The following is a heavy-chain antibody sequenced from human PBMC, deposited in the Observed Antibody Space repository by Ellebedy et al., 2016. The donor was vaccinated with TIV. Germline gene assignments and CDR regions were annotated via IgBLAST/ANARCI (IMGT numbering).Heavy chain of an antibody. D-gene: IGHD5-24*01. CDR1: ESTFSSYG. V-gene: IGHV3-23*01. CDR3: ATQLWNTEF. J-gene: IGHJ4*02. Sequence: PGGSLRLSCAASESTFSSYGMSWVRQAPGKGLEWVSSISTTDGTNYADSVKGRFTISRDNPKNPLYLQMNSLRVEDTDVNYWATQLWNTEFWGQGTLVIVSS. CDR2: ISTTDGT.